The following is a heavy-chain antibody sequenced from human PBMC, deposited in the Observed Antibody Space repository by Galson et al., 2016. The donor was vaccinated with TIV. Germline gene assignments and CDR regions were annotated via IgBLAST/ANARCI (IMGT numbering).Heavy chain of an antibody. V-gene: IGHV4-39*01. J-gene: IGHJ3*02. CDR1: GASIAASSNY. Sequence: SETLSLTCSVSGASIAASSNYWVWIRQPPGKGLEWIGTIFYTGTTYYNPSLKSRGTISVDTSKRQFSLNVNSVTAADTAVYYCARRHRWLGGSFDIWGQGKMVTVSS. CDR3: ARRHRWLGGSFDI. D-gene: IGHD6-19*01. CDR2: IFYTGTT.